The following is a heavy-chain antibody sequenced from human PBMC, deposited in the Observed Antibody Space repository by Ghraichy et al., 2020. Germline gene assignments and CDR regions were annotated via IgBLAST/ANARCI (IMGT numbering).Heavy chain of an antibody. CDR2: ISGSGDST. Sequence: GGSLRLSCAASGFTFSTYAMSWVRQAPGKGLEWVSAISGSGDSTYYADSVKGRFTISRDNSKNTLFLQINSLRAEDTAVYYCAKISQAYYDFWSAIDYWGQGTLVTVSS. V-gene: IGHV3-23*01. CDR3: AKISQAYYDFWSAIDY. CDR1: GFTFSTYA. J-gene: IGHJ4*02. D-gene: IGHD3-3*01.